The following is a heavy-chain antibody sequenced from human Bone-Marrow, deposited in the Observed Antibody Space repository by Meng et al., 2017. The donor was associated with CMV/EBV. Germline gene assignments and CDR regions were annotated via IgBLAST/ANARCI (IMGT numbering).Heavy chain of an antibody. J-gene: IGHJ5*02. CDR2: ISSGSDYI. CDR1: GFTFSTNS. V-gene: IGHV3-21*06. D-gene: IGHD6-19*01. CDR3: ARTVAGTGSAGFDP. Sequence: GGSLRLSCAASGFTFSTNSMNWVRQAPGKALEWVSSISSGSDYIYYPDSVRGRFTVSRDNAKNLMYLQMNSLRAEDTAVYYCARTVAGTGSAGFDPWGQGTLVTVSS.